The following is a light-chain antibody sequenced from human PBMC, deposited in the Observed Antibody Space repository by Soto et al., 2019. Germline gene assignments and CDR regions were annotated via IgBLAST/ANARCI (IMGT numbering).Light chain of an antibody. V-gene: IGKV3-15*01. J-gene: IGKJ2*01. Sequence: EIVMTQSPATLSVSPGERATLSCRASQSVSRNLAWYQQKRGQAPRLLIYDASTRATGIPDRFTGSGSGTEFTLTISSLQSEDFAVYFCHQHITWPRTFGQGTKLEIK. CDR2: DAS. CDR1: QSVSRN. CDR3: HQHITWPRT.